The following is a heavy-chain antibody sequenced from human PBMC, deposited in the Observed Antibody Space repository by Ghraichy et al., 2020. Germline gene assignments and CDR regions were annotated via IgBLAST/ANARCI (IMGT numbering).Heavy chain of an antibody. V-gene: IGHV3-48*02. CDR2: ISVDGTTT. Sequence: GGSLRLSCAASGFSFSSFGMNWVRQVPGKGLEWVSHISVDGTTTYYGDSVKGRFTISRDNAKNSLHLQMNSLRDEDTAVYYCARDVGKIVGDNSFFWGPGTTVAVSS. J-gene: IGHJ6*02. D-gene: IGHD1-26*01. CDR3: ARDVGKIVGDNSFF. CDR1: GFSFSSFG.